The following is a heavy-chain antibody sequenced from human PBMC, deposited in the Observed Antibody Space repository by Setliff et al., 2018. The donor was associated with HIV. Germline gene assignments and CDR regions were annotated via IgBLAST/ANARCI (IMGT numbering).Heavy chain of an antibody. J-gene: IGHJ6*02. D-gene: IGHD3-3*01. Sequence: GGSLRLSCAASGFTVSSNYMSWVRQAPGKGPEWVSVIYSGGSTYYADSVKGRFTISRDNSKNTLYLQMNSLRAEDTAVYYCARVGDYNFWSGYKYNYYYGMDVWGQGTTVTVSS. CDR2: IYSGGST. CDR1: GFTVSSNY. CDR3: ARVGDYNFWSGYKYNYYYGMDV. V-gene: IGHV3-53*01.